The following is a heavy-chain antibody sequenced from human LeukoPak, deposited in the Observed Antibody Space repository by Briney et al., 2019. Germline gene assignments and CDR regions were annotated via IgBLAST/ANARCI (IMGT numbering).Heavy chain of an antibody. Sequence: PGGSLRLSCAASGFTFSSYGMHWVRQAPGKGLEWLAFVSYDGSKKYYSDSVKGRFTISRDNSKNTLFLHMNSLRAEDTAVYSCAKDVKFSWPFYFDYWGQGILVTVSS. D-gene: IGHD5-12*01. CDR1: GFTFSSYG. CDR2: VSYDGSKK. J-gene: IGHJ4*02. V-gene: IGHV3-30*18. CDR3: AKDVKFSWPFYFDY.